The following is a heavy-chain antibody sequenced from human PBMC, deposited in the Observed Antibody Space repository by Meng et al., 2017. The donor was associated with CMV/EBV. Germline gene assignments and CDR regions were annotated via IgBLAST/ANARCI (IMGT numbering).Heavy chain of an antibody. Sequence: ACGFTFSDYYMSWIRQAPGKGLEWVSYISSSGSTIYYADSVKGRFTISRDNAKNSLYLQMNSLRAEDTAVYYCARGDFDGYSEFFDPWGQGTLVTVSS. CDR3: ARGDFDGYSEFFDP. V-gene: IGHV3-11*01. CDR2: ISSSGSTI. D-gene: IGHD5-12*01. CDR1: GFTFSDYY. J-gene: IGHJ5*02.